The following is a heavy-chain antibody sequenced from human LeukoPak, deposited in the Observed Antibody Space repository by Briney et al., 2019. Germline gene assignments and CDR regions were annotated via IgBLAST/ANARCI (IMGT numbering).Heavy chain of an antibody. D-gene: IGHD3-22*01. V-gene: IGHV3-9*03. J-gene: IGHJ3*02. CDR3: AKALPGGKTYYYDSSGYSGAFDI. CDR2: ITWDSGIA. CDR1: GFTFDNFG. Sequence: GGSLRLSCEVFGFTFDNFGMHWVRQAPGKGLEWVSDITWDSGIARYADSVKGRFTISRDNAKNSLYLQMNSLRAEDMALYYCAKALPGGKTYYYDSSGYSGAFDIWGQGTMVTVSS.